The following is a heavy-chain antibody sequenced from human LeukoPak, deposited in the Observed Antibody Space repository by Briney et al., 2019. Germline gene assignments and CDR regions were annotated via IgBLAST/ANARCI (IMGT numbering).Heavy chain of an antibody. Sequence: GGSLRLSCAASGFTFSSYNMNWVRQAPGKGLEWVSSISSSSSYINYADSVKGRFTISRDNAKNSLYLQMNSLRAEDTAVYYCARDCSSSCGYYYYYMDVWGKGTTDTVSS. CDR2: ISSSSSYI. V-gene: IGHV3-21*01. CDR3: ARDCSSSCGYYYYYMDV. D-gene: IGHD2-2*01. J-gene: IGHJ6*03. CDR1: GFTFSSYN.